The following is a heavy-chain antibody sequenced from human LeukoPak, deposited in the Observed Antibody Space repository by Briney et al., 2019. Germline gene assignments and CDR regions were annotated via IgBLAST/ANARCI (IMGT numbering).Heavy chain of an antibody. J-gene: IGHJ4*02. D-gene: IGHD2-15*01. V-gene: IGHV3-30*03. CDR3: ARARASGRSGFDY. CDR1: GFTFSSYG. Sequence: PGGSLRLSCAASGFTFSSYGMHWVRQAPGRGLEWVAVISYDGSDKYYADSVKGRLTISRDNSKNTLYLRMSSLRVEDTAVYYCARARASGRSGFDYWGQGTLVTVSS. CDR2: ISYDGSDK.